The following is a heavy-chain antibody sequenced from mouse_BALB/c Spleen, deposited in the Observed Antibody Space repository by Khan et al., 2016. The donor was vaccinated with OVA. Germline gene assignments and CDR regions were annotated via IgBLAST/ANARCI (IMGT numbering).Heavy chain of an antibody. V-gene: IGHV3-2*02. CDR3: ARKDYYDYDPFPY. CDR2: ISYSGNT. J-gene: IGHJ3*01. D-gene: IGHD2-4*01. Sequence: QLEESGPGLVKPSQSLSLTCTVTGYSITSEYTWNWIRQFPGNKLEWMGFISYSGNTRYNPSLKSRISITRDPSKNQFFLQLNSVTSEDTATYYGARKDYYDYDPFPYWGQGTLVTVSA. CDR1: GYSITSEYT.